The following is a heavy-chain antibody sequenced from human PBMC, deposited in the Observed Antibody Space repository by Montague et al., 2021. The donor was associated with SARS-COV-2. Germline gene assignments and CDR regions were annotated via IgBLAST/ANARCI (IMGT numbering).Heavy chain of an antibody. CDR3: ARQKLRPHKPIKKEFYYYGLDI. Sequence: SETLSLTCAVYGGSFSRYSYNWVRQAPGKGLEWIGDITNSGSVNYQPSLNNRVTISVDPSKSQFSLRLTSVTVADTAIYFCARQKLRPHKPIKKEFYYYGLDIWGQGTTVTVS. CDR1: GGSFSRYS. CDR2: ITNSGSV. J-gene: IGHJ6*02. V-gene: IGHV4-34*01.